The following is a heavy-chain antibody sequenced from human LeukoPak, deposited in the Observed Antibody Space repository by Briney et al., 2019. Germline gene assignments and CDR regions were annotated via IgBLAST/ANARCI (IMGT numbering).Heavy chain of an antibody. CDR3: ARGWFFYSMDV. Sequence: HPGGSLRLSCAASGFTFSSYDMHWVRQATGKGLEWVSAIGTAGDTYYPGSVKGRFTISRENAKNSLYLQMNSLRAGDTAVYYCARGWFFYSMDVWGQGTTVTVSS. J-gene: IGHJ6*02. V-gene: IGHV3-13*01. CDR1: GFTFSSYD. CDR2: IGTAGDT. D-gene: IGHD3-10*01.